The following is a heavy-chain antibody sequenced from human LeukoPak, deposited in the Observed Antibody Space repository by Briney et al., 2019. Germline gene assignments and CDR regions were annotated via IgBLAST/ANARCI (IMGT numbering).Heavy chain of an antibody. CDR2: ISSSSSTI. CDR1: GFIFSSYS. D-gene: IGHD1-26*01. Sequence: PGGSLRLSCAASGFIFSSYSMNWVRPAPGKGLEGVSYISSSSSTIYYAASVKGRFNISRDNAKNSLYLQMNCLTDEDTAVYYCARDQGWAFFDYWGQGTLVTVSS. V-gene: IGHV3-48*02. J-gene: IGHJ4*02. CDR3: ARDQGWAFFDY.